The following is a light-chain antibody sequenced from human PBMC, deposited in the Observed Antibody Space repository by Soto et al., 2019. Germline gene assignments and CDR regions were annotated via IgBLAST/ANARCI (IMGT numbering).Light chain of an antibody. CDR2: EVN. J-gene: IGLJ2*01. CDR3: SSYAGSNTLI. Sequence: QSALTQPPSASGSPGQSITISCAGTSGDLGLYNYVSWFQQHPGKAPKLIIFEVNKRPSGVPDRFSGSKSGNTVSLTVSGLQADDEAQYYCSSYAGSNTLIFGGGTKLTVL. CDR1: SGDLGLYNY. V-gene: IGLV2-8*01.